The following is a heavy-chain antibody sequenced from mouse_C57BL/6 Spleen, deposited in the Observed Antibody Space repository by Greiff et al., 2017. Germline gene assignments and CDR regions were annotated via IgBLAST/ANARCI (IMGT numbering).Heavy chain of an antibody. CDR1: GFTFSDYG. V-gene: IGHV5-17*01. CDR2: ISSGSSTS. J-gene: IGHJ2*01. CDR3: ARLDYYGSSYYFDY. D-gene: IGHD1-1*01. Sequence: EVQGVESGGGLVKPGGSLKLSCAASGFTFSDYGMHWVRQAPEKGLEWVAYISSGSSTSYYADTVKGRFTISRDKSKNTLFLQMTSLRSEDTAMYYCARLDYYGSSYYFDYWGQGTTLTVSS.